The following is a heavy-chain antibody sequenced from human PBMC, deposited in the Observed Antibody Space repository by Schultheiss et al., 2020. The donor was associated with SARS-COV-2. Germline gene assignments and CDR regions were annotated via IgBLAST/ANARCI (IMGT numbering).Heavy chain of an antibody. V-gene: IGHV1-2*02. CDR2: INPNSGGK. CDR1: GYTFTSYD. CDR3: ALSILAAAGNDGPCD. Sequence: ASVKVSCKASGYTFTSYDINWVRQATGQGLEWMGWINPNSGGKNYAQKFQGRVTMTRDTSISTAYMELSRLRSDDTAVYYCALSILAAAGNDGPCDWGQGTLVTVSS. J-gene: IGHJ4*02. D-gene: IGHD6-13*01.